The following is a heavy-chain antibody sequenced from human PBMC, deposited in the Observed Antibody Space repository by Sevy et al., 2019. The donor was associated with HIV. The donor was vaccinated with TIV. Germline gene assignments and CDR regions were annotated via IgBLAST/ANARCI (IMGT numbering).Heavy chain of an antibody. CDR1: GGSFSGYY. J-gene: IGHJ6*02. CDR2: INHSGST. V-gene: IGHV4-34*01. D-gene: IGHD6-6*01. Sequence: SETLSLTCAVYGGSFSGYYWSWIRQPPGKGLEWIGEINHSGSTNYNPSLKSRVTISVDTSKNQFSLKLSSVTAADTAVYYCARVATGRGGETKDYSSSSDHYYYYGMDVWGQGTTVTVSS. CDR3: ARVATGRGGETKDYSSSSDHYYYYGMDV.